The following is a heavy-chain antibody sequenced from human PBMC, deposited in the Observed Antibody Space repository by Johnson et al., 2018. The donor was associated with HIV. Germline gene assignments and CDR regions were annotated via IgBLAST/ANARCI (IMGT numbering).Heavy chain of an antibody. V-gene: IGHV3-30*19. CDR3: AGIRSSDKDI. Sequence: QVQLVESGGGVVQPGRSLRLSCEASGFTFSSYGMHWVRQAPGKGLEWVAVISYDGTNKYYADSVKGRFTISRDNSKSTLYLQMNSLRAEDTAVYYCAGIRSSDKDIWGQGTIVTVSS. D-gene: IGHD2-21*01. CDR2: ISYDGTNK. CDR1: GFTFSSYG. J-gene: IGHJ3*02.